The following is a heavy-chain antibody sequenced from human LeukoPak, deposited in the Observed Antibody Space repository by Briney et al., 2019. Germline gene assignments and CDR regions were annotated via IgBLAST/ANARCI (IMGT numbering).Heavy chain of an antibody. Sequence: ASVKVSCKASGYTFTSYGISWVRQAPGQGLEWMGWINPNSGGANYAQKFQGRVTMTRDTSISTAYMELSRLRSDDTAVYYCARVYDSSGYPYFDYWGQGTLVTVSS. CDR3: ARVYDSSGYPYFDY. V-gene: IGHV1-2*02. CDR1: GYTFTSYG. J-gene: IGHJ4*02. CDR2: INPNSGGA. D-gene: IGHD3-22*01.